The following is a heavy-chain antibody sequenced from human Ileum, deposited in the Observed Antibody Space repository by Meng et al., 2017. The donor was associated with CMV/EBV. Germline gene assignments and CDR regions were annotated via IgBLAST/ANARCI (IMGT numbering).Heavy chain of an antibody. Sequence: PARVTPPVTFPLPCSVSGASNVHNIPQYPQTWFRQPPGKGLEWIWTSFHCVVPYNNPSLKCRVTMSVDMSKSDFSLKLNSVTAADTAVYYCAKLCSGSACNWLSPWGLGTLVTVSS. CDR1: GASNVHNIPQYP. V-gene: IGHV4-39*07. CDR3: AKLCSGSACNWLSP. CDR2: SFHCVVP. D-gene: IGHD1-26*01. J-gene: IGHJ5*02.